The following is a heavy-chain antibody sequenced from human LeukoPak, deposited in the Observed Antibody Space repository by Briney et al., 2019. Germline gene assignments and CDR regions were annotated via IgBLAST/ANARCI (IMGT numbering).Heavy chain of an antibody. D-gene: IGHD3-22*01. CDR1: GFTVSSNY. CDR2: ISYDGSNK. CDR3: ARDRVGYDSVGYYYYFDY. Sequence: GGSLRLSCAASGFTVSSNYMSWVRQAPGKGLEWVAIISYDGSNKFYGDSVKGRFTISRDNSKNTLYLQMSSLRAEDTAVYYCARDRVGYDSVGYYYYFDYWGQGTLVTVSS. V-gene: IGHV3-30-3*01. J-gene: IGHJ4*02.